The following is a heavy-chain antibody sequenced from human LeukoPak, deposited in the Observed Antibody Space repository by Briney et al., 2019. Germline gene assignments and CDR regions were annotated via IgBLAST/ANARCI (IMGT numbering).Heavy chain of an antibody. D-gene: IGHD1-26*01. CDR2: ISAYNGQT. J-gene: IGHJ4*02. Sequence: ASVKVSCKTSGYTFTSSYINWVRQAPGQGLEWMGWISAYNGQTSYAQKFQGRVTMTTDSSTSTAYMDLTSLRSDDTAVYYCARGGTYYPCMDYWGQGTLVTVSS. V-gene: IGHV1-18*01. CDR3: ARGGTYYPCMDY. CDR1: GYTFTSSY.